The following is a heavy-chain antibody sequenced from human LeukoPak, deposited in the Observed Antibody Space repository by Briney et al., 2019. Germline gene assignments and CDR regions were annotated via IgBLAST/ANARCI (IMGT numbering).Heavy chain of an antibody. D-gene: IGHD2-2*02. CDR1: GGSISSYY. Sequence: SETLSLTCTVSGGSISSYYWSWIRQPPGKGLEWIGYIYYSGSTNYNPSLKGRVTISVDTSKNQFSLKLSSVTAADTAVYYCARQPFNYALYCSSTSCYTWCYFDYWGQGTLVTVSS. CDR2: IYYSGST. J-gene: IGHJ4*02. CDR3: ARQPFNYALYCSSTSCYTWCYFDY. V-gene: IGHV4-59*08.